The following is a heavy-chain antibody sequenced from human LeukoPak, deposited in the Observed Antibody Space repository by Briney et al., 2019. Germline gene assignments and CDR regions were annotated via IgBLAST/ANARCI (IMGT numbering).Heavy chain of an antibody. J-gene: IGHJ4*02. CDR2: ISSSSSYI. Sequence: GRSLGLSCAASGFTFSSYSMNSVRQAPRKGLEWVSSISSSSSYIYYADSVKGRFTISTDNAKNSLYLQIDSLRAEDTAVYYCARDLQYEFDYWGQGTLVTVSS. V-gene: IGHV3-21*01. CDR1: GFTFSSYS. D-gene: IGHD4-11*01. CDR3: ARDLQYEFDY.